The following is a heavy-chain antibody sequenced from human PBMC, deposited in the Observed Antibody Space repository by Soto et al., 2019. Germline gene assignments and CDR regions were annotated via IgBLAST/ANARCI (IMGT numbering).Heavy chain of an antibody. CDR1: GYSFTSYW. D-gene: IGHD2-15*01. Sequence: GESLKISCKGSGYSFTSYWFTWVRQMPGKGLEWMGRIDPSDSYTNYNPPFQGHVTISVDKSISTAYLQWSSLKASDTAMYYCARLHGGTSGMDVWGQGTLVTVSS. CDR2: IDPSDSYT. J-gene: IGHJ6*02. V-gene: IGHV5-10-1*01. CDR3: ARLHGGTSGMDV.